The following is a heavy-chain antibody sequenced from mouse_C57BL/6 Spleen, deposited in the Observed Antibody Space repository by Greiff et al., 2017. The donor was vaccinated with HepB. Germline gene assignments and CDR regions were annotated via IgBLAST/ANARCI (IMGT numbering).Heavy chain of an antibody. D-gene: IGHD4-1*01. Sequence: EVKLVESGGGLVKPGGSLKLSCAASGFTFSSYAMSWVRQTPEKRLEWVATISDGGSYTYYPDNVKGRFTISRDNAKNNLYLQMSHLKSEDTAMYYCARGTGNYAMDYWGQGTSVTVSS. CDR2: ISDGGSYT. CDR3: ARGTGNYAMDY. J-gene: IGHJ4*01. CDR1: GFTFSSYA. V-gene: IGHV5-4*03.